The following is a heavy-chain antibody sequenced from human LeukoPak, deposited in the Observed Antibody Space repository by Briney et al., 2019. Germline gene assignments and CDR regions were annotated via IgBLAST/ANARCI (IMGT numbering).Heavy chain of an antibody. J-gene: IGHJ4*02. CDR3: ARFTSAAAGRPFDY. Sequence: ASVKVSCKASGYTFTGYYMHWVRQAPGQGLEWMGRINPNSGGTNYAQKFQGRATMTRDTSISTAYMELSRLRSDDTAVYYCARFTSAAAGRPFDYWGQGTLVTVSS. D-gene: IGHD6-13*01. V-gene: IGHV1-2*06. CDR2: INPNSGGT. CDR1: GYTFTGYY.